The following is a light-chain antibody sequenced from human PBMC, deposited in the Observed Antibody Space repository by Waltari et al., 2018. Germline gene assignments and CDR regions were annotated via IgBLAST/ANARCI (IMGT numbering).Light chain of an antibody. CDR2: DAS. V-gene: IGKV3-20*01. CDR3: QKYGSLPAT. J-gene: IGKJ1*01. Sequence: EIMLTQSPGPLSLSPGERATLPCRASQSISKYLAWYQQKPGQAPRLLIYDASIRATGIPDRFSGSGYGTDFSLTISRLEPEDYAVYYCQKYGSLPATFGRGTKVEIK. CDR1: QSISKY.